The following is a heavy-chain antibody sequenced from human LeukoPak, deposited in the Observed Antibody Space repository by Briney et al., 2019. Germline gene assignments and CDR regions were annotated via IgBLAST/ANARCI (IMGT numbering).Heavy chain of an antibody. V-gene: IGHV4-34*01. J-gene: IGHJ4*02. Sequence: SETLSLTCAVYGGSFSGYYWSWIRQPPGKGLEWIGEINHSGSTNYNPSLKSRVTISVGTSKNQFSLKLSSVTAADTAVYYCARGGGYVVPFDYWGQGTLVTVSS. D-gene: IGHD5-12*01. CDR1: GGSFSGYY. CDR2: INHSGST. CDR3: ARGGGYVVPFDY.